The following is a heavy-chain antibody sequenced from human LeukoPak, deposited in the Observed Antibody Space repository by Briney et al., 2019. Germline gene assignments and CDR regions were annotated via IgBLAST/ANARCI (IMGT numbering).Heavy chain of an antibody. Sequence: PSETLSLTCTVSGGSISSGSYYWSWIRQPAGKGLEWIGRIYTSGSTNYNPSLKSRVTMSVDTSKNQFSLKLSSVTAADTAVYYCARGRTTMADYWGQGTLVTVSS. V-gene: IGHV4-61*02. CDR3: ARGRTTMADY. CDR1: GGSISSGSYY. CDR2: IYTSGST. D-gene: IGHD4-23*01. J-gene: IGHJ4*02.